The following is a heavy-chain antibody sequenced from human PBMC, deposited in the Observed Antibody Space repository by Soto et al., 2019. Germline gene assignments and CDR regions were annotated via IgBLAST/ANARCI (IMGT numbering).Heavy chain of an antibody. Sequence: GASVKVSCKASGYTFTSYGISWVRQAPGQGLEWMGWISAYNGNTNYAQKLQGRVTMTTDTSTSTAYMELRSLRSDDTAVYYCAREAPVVPAAIRLHPTRYYYGMDVWGQGTTVTVSS. CDR3: AREAPVVPAAIRLHPTRYYYGMDV. CDR1: GYTFTSYG. V-gene: IGHV1-18*04. J-gene: IGHJ6*02. CDR2: ISAYNGNT. D-gene: IGHD2-2*02.